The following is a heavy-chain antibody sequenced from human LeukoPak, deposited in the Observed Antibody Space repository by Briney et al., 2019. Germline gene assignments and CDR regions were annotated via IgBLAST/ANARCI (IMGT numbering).Heavy chain of an antibody. V-gene: IGHV4-4*02. J-gene: IGHJ4*02. Sequence: PSGTLSLTCAVSGVSISTSEWWIWVRQPPGQGLEWIGEIHRDGRTRYNPSLTSRVTMSMDYSKNQFSLNVSFVTAADTAIYYCGKTDVYFNPIDYWGPGSLVTVSS. D-gene: IGHD3-10*01. CDR1: GVSISTSEW. CDR3: GKTDVYFNPIDY. CDR2: IHRDGRT.